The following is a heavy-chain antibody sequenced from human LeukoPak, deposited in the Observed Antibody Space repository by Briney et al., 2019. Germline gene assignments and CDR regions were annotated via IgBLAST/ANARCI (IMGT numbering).Heavy chain of an antibody. D-gene: IGHD3-10*01. V-gene: IGHV1-46*01. J-gene: IGHJ4*02. CDR3: ARDMGYYGSGSYQSLDYFDY. CDR1: GYTFTSYH. CDR2: INPSGGST. Sequence: ASVKVTCKASGYTFTSYHMHWVRQAPGQGLEWMGIINPSGGSTSYAQKFQGRVTMTRDTSTSTVYMELSSLRSEDTAVYYCARDMGYYGSGSYQSLDYFDYWGQGTLVTVSS.